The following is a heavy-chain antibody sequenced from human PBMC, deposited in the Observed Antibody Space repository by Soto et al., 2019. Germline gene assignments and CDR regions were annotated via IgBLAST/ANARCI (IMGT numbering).Heavy chain of an antibody. CDR1: GGSIISGGYY. D-gene: IGHD2-2*01. CDR3: ARAQIVVVPAAISPPRYNWFDP. J-gene: IGHJ5*02. V-gene: IGHV4-31*03. Sequence: PSETLSLTCTFSGGSIISGGYYWSWIRQHPGKGLEWIGYIYYSGSTYYNPSLKSRVTISVDTSKNQFSLKLSSVTAADTAVYYCARAQIVVVPAAISPPRYNWFDPWGQG. CDR2: IYYSGST.